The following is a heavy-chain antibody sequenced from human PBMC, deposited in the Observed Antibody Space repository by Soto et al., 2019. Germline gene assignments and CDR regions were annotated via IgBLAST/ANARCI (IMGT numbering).Heavy chain of an antibody. Sequence: PGGSLRLSCAASGFTLSNYDMQWVRQAAGRGLEWLSAIGTTGEAYYPGSVKGRFTISRDNAKNSVYLQVNSLRAGDTAVYYCARGNSGWYSEFDYWGQGVLVTVS. CDR2: IGTTGEA. J-gene: IGHJ4*02. D-gene: IGHD6-19*01. CDR3: ARGNSGWYSEFDY. CDR1: GFTLSNYD. V-gene: IGHV3-13*01.